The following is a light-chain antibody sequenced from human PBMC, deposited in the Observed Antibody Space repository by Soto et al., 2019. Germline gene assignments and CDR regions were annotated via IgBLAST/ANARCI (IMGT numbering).Light chain of an antibody. Sequence: DIVMTQSPDSLAVSLGERATINCKSSQSLLYSSNNKNYLAWYQQKPGQPPKLLISWASTRESGVPDRFSGSGSATDFTLTIRSLQAEDVAVYYCQQYYGSPPRTFGQGTKVEIK. CDR2: WAS. V-gene: IGKV4-1*01. J-gene: IGKJ1*01. CDR1: QSLLYSSNNKNY. CDR3: QQYYGSPPRT.